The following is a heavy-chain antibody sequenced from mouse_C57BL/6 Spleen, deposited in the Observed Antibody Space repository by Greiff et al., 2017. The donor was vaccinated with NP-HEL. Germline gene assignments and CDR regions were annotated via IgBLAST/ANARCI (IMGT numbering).Heavy chain of an antibody. Sequence: QVQLQQPGAELVMPGASVKLSCKASGYTFTSYWMHWVKQRPGQGLEWIGDIYPGSGSTNYNEKFKSKATLTVDTSSSTAYMQLSSLTSEDSAVYYCARGDYGRPYWYFDVWGTGTTVTVSS. CDR3: ARGDYGRPYWYFDV. CDR2: IYPGSGST. D-gene: IGHD1-1*01. J-gene: IGHJ1*03. V-gene: IGHV1-55*01. CDR1: GYTFTSYW.